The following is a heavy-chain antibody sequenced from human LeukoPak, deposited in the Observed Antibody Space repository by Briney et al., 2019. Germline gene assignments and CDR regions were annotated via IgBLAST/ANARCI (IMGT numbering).Heavy chain of an antibody. CDR1: GYTFAISW. D-gene: IGHD2-2*01. J-gene: IGHJ4*01. V-gene: IGHV5-51*01. CDR2: IYPSDSDT. CDR3: TSTPRLVAHAFYFDQ. Sequence: GLSLPISSPGFGYTFAISWIGWVRPMPGKGQEWMGTIYPSDSDTRYSPSFQGPVTISADKSITTAYLQWSSLKASDSPMYYCTSTPRLVAHAFYFDQWGRGTLVTVSS.